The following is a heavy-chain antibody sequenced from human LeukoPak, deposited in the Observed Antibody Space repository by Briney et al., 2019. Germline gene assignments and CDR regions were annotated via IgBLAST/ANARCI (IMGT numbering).Heavy chain of an antibody. CDR1: GFTFSSYA. Sequence: GGSLRLSCAASGFTFSSYAMSWVRQAPGKGLEWVSAISGSGGSTYYTDSVKGRFTISRDNSKNTLYLQMNSRRAEDTAVYYCAKDIGNFNWNFNYWGQGTLVTVSS. D-gene: IGHD3-9*01. CDR3: AKDIGNFNWNFNY. J-gene: IGHJ4*02. V-gene: IGHV3-23*01. CDR2: ISGSGGST.